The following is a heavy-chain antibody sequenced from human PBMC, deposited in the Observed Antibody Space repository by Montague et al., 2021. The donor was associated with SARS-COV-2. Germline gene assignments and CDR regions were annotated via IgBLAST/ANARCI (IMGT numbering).Heavy chain of an antibody. D-gene: IGHD3-9*01. J-gene: IGHJ6*02. Sequence: SETLSLTCTVSGGSVSSDSYYWSWIRQPPGKGLEWIGYFYYSGSTNYNPSLKSRVTISVDTSKNQFSLKLTSVTAADTAVYFCARAYYDISAMDVWGQGTTVIVSS. CDR1: GGSVSSDSYY. CDR3: ARAYYDISAMDV. V-gene: IGHV4-61*01. CDR2: FYYSGST.